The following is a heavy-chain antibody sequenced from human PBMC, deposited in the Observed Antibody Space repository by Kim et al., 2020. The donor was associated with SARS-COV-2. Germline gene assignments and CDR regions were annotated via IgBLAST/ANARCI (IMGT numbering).Heavy chain of an antibody. CDR3: ARQRVTTRFDY. CDR2: INHSGST. D-gene: IGHD4-17*01. CDR1: GGSFSGYY. Sequence: SETLSLTCAVYGGSFSGYYWSWIRQPPGKGLEWIGEINHSGSTNYNPSLKSRVTISVDTSKNQFSLKLSSVTAADTAVYYCARQRVTTRFDYWGQGTLVTVSS. V-gene: IGHV4-34*01. J-gene: IGHJ4*02.